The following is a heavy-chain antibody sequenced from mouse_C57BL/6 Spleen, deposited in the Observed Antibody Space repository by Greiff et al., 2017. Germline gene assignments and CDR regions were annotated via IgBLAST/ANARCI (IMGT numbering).Heavy chain of an antibody. Sequence: QVQLKQSGPELVKPGASVKLSCKASGYTFTSYDINWVKQRPGQGLEWIGWIYPRDGSTKYNEKFKGKATLTVDTSSSTAYMELHSLTSEDSAVYFCARRLYQMGFAYWGQGPLVTVSA. CDR2: IYPRDGST. CDR3: ARRLYQMGFAY. CDR1: GYTFTSYD. J-gene: IGHJ3*01. D-gene: IGHD2-12*01. V-gene: IGHV1-85*01.